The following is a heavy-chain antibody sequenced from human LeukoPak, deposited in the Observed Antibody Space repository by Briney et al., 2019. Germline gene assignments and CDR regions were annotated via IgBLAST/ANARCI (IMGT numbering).Heavy chain of an antibody. J-gene: IGHJ6*02. V-gene: IGHV3-48*01. CDR2: ISGSSGII. CDR1: GFTFNTYT. D-gene: IGHD6-6*01. Sequence: GGSLRLSCAASGFTFNTYTMNWVRQAPGKGLEWVSYISGSSGIIDYADSVRGRFTISRDNAKNSLYLQMNSLRAEDTAVYYCARDSSSKPAHYYYGMDVWGQGTTVTVSS. CDR3: ARDSSSKPAHYYYGMDV.